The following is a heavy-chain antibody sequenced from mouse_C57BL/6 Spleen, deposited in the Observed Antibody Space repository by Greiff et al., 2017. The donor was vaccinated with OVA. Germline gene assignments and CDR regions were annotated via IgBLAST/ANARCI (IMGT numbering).Heavy chain of an antibody. J-gene: IGHJ1*03. V-gene: IGHV14-2*01. D-gene: IGHD3-3*01. Sequence: EVQLQESGAELVKPGASVKLSCTASGFNIKDYYMHWVKQRPEQGLEWIGRIDPEDGETKYAPKFQGKATLTADTSSNTAYLQLSSLTSDDTAVYYSACPGTWDFDVWGTGTTVTVSS. CDR3: ACPGTWDFDV. CDR2: IDPEDGET. CDR1: GFNIKDYY.